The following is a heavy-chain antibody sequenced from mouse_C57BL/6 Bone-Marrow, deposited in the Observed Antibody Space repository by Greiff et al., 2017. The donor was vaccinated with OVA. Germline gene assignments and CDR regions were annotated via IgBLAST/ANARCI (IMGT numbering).Heavy chain of an antibody. CDR2: IYPGDGDT. V-gene: IGHV1-82*01. J-gene: IGHJ1*03. CDR3: AGDCGRRGYFDV. CDR1: GYAFSSSW. D-gene: IGHD1-1*01. Sequence: VHLVESGPELVKPGASVKISCKASGYAFSSSWMNWVKQRPGKGLEWIGRIYPGDGDTNYNGKFKGKATLTADKSSSTAYMQLSSLTSEDSAVYCCAGDCGRRGYFDVWGTGTTVTVSS.